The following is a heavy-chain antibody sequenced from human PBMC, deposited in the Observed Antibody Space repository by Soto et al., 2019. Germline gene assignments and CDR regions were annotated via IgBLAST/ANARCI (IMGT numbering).Heavy chain of an antibody. Sequence: SETRSRTWTVSGGSISSSIYYWVWIRQPPGKGLEWIGSIYYSGSTYYNPSLKSRVTISVDTSKNQFSLKLSSVTAADTAVYYCASSIVVVPAAIPYYYYGMDVWGQGTTVTVSS. J-gene: IGHJ6*02. V-gene: IGHV4-39*01. D-gene: IGHD2-2*02. CDR3: ASSIVVVPAAIPYYYYGMDV. CDR1: GGSISSSIYY. CDR2: IYYSGST.